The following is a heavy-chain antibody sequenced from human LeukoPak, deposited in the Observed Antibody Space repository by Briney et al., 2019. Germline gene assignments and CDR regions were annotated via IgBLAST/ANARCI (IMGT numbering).Heavy chain of an antibody. D-gene: IGHD6-19*01. CDR1: GFTFSSYG. V-gene: IGHV3-30*02. CDR3: AKDREIAVAGYRWVAYFDS. J-gene: IGHJ4*02. CDR2: IRYDGSNK. Sequence: GGSLRLSCAASGFTFSSYGMHWVRQAPGKGLEWVAFIRYDGSNKYYADSVKGRFTISRDNSKNTLYLQMNSLRADDTALYYCAKDREIAVAGYRWVAYFDSWGQGALVTVSS.